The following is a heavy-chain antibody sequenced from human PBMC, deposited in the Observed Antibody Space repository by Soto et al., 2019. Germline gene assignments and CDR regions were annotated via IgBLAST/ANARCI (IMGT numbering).Heavy chain of an antibody. D-gene: IGHD2-15*01. CDR2: IDPSDSYT. V-gene: IGHV5-10-1*03. Sequence: EVQLVQSGAEVKKPGESLGISCKGSGYSFTSYWISWVPQMPGKGLEWMGRIDPSDSYTNYSPSFQGHVTISADKSISTAYLQWSSLKASDTAMYYCAREGYCSGGSCSQYGMDVWGQGTTVTVSS. CDR3: AREGYCSGGSCSQYGMDV. CDR1: GYSFTSYW. J-gene: IGHJ6*02.